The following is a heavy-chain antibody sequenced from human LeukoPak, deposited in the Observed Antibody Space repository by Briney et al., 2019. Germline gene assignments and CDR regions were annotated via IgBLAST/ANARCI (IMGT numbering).Heavy chain of an antibody. V-gene: IGHV4-59*01. CDR3: ARVRDSSGYYPYYFDY. CDR1: GGSISSYY. CDR2: IYYSGST. Sequence: SETLSLTCTVSGGSISSYYWSWIRQPPGKGLEWIGYIYYSGSTNYNPSLKSRVTISVDTSKNQFSLKLSSVTAADTAVYYCARVRDSSGYYPYYFDYWGQGTLVTVSS. J-gene: IGHJ4*02. D-gene: IGHD3-22*01.